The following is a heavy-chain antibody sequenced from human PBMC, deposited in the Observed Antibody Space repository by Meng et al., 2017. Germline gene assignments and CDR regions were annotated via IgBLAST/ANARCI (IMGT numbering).Heavy chain of an antibody. V-gene: IGHV3-23*01. CDR2: ISGSGGST. J-gene: IGHJ3*02. D-gene: IGHD4-17*01. CDR3: ARDRRTSDYASAFDI. Sequence: GESLKISCAASGFTFSSYAMSWVRQAPGKGLEWVSAISGSGGSTYYADSVKGRFTISRDNSKNTLYLQMNSLRAEDTAVYYCARDRRTSDYASAFDIWGQGKRV. CDR1: GFTFSSYA.